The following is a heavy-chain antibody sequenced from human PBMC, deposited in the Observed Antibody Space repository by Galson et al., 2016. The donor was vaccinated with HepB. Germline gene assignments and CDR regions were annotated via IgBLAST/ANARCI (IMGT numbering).Heavy chain of an antibody. Sequence: SLRLSCAASGFAFSRYGLLWVRQAPGRGLEWVAVISDDGSVKFYIDSVKGRFTISRDNSKNTLYLQMDSLRTEDTAVYYCAGLEQKMDLYFQHWGQGTLVTVSS. D-gene: IGHD6-13*01. CDR2: ISDDGSVK. CDR3: AGLEQKMDLYFQH. V-gene: IGHV3-30*03. J-gene: IGHJ1*01. CDR1: GFAFSRYG.